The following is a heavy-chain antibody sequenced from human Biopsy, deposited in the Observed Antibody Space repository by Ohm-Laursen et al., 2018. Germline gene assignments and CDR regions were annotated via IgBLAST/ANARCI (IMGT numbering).Heavy chain of an antibody. Sequence: ESLRLSCKGSGYSFTNYWIGWVRQMPGKGLEWMGLIYPGDSDTRYSPSFQGQVTISVDKSISTAYVQWNSLKASDTAMYYCAKHGGLGDFWSGYPLAAFDIWGQGTMVTVSS. D-gene: IGHD3-3*01. CDR1: GYSFTNYW. J-gene: IGHJ3*02. V-gene: IGHV5-51*01. CDR2: IYPGDSDT. CDR3: AKHGGLGDFWSGYPLAAFDI.